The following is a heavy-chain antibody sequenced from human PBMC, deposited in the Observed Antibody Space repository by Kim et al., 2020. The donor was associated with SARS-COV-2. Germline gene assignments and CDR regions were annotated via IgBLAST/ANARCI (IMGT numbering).Heavy chain of an antibody. J-gene: IGHJ5*02. V-gene: IGHV5-51*01. D-gene: IGHD3-9*01. CDR3: ARGIHSHYDILTGGWFDP. CDR2: IYPGDSDT. Sequence: GESLKISCKGSGYSFTSYWIGWVRQMPGKGLEWMGIIYPGDSDTRYSPSFQGQVTISADKSISTAYLQWSSLKASDTAMYYCARGIHSHYDILTGGWFDPWGQGTLVTVSS. CDR1: GYSFTSYW.